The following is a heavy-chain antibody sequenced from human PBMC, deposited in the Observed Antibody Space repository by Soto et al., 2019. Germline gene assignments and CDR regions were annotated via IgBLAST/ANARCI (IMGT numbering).Heavy chain of an antibody. CDR2: IIPIFGTA. D-gene: IGHD3-10*01. V-gene: IGHV1-69*06. CDR1: GGTFSSYA. CDR3: ARSFDMVRGQFDP. J-gene: IGHJ5*02. Sequence: SEKVSCKASGGTFSSYAISWVRQAPGQGLEWMGGIIPIFGTANYAQKFQGRVTITADKSTSTAYMELSSLRSEDTAVYYCARSFDMVRGQFDPWGQGTLVTVSS.